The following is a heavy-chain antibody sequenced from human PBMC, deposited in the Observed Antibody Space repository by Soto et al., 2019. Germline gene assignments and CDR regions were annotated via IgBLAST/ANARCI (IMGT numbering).Heavy chain of an antibody. V-gene: IGHV4-31*03. CDR2: ISYGGTT. CDR1: GGSMNSGGYC. CDR3: SRGILV. J-gene: IGHJ4*02. Sequence: QVQLQESGPGLVKPSQTLSLTCTVSGGSMNSGGYCWSWIRQHPREGLEWIGCISYGGTTSYNPSMKRRVIISVDTSMNQFSLKLTSVTAADTAVYYCSRGILVWGQGTLITVSS. D-gene: IGHD2-15*01.